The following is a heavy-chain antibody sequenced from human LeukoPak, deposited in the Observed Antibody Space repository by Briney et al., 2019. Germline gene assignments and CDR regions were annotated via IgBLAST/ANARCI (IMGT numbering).Heavy chain of an antibody. CDR2: IKHSGVS. CDR1: GGSFSDYY. Sequence: SETLSLTCAVYGGSFSDYYWSWIRQTPGKGFEWIGEIKHSGVSNYNPSLKSRAAISVGTSKNQFSLELNSATAADTAVYFCARGGRLAPGTFEHWGQGTLVIVSS. V-gene: IGHV4-34*01. D-gene: IGHD6-13*01. CDR3: ARGGRLAPGTFEH. J-gene: IGHJ4*02.